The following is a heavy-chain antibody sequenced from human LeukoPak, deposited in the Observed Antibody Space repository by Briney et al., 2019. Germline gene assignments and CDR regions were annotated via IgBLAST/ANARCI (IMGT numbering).Heavy chain of an antibody. D-gene: IGHD3-10*01. CDR3: ARGPRITLIRGGQWYYYMDV. CDR1: GYTFTSYG. CDR2: ISAYNGNT. J-gene: IGHJ6*03. V-gene: IGHV1-18*01. Sequence: ASVKVSCKASGYTFTSYGISWVRQAPGQGLEWMGWISAYNGNTNYAQKLQGRVTMTTDTSTSTVYMELSSLRSEDTAVYYCARGPRITLIRGGQWYYYMDVWDKGTTVTISS.